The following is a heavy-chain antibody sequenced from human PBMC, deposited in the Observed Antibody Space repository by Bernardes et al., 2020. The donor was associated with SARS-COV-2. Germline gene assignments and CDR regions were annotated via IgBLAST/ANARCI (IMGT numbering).Heavy chain of an antibody. J-gene: IGHJ5*02. Sequence: GGSLRLSCAASGFPFSSYWMPWVRQPPGKGLVWVSRFNSDGGSTSYADSGKGRFTISRDNAKNTLYLQMNSLRAEDTAVYYCARDPNVLLWFGESWFDPWGQGTLVTVSS. CDR1: GFPFSSYW. CDR2: FNSDGGST. D-gene: IGHD3-10*01. CDR3: ARDPNVLLWFGESWFDP. V-gene: IGHV3-74*01.